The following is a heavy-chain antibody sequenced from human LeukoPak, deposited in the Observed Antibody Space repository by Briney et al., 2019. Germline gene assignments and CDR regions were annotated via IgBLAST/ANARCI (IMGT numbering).Heavy chain of an antibody. V-gene: IGHV3-23*01. D-gene: IGHD6-13*01. CDR1: GFTFSSYA. J-gene: IGHJ4*02. CDR3: AKDFWGSSWYFDY. Sequence: GGSLRLSCAASGFTFSSYAMSWVRQAPGKGLEWVSIINKSGGSTNYADSVKGRFTISRDNSENTLYLQVNSLRAEDTAVYYCAKDFWGSSWYFDYWGQGTLVTVSS. CDR2: INKSGGST.